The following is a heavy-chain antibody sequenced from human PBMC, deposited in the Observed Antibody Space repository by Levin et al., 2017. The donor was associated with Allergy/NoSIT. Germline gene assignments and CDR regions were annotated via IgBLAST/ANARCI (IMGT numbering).Heavy chain of an antibody. Sequence: SQTLSLTCTVSGGSISSSSYYWGWIRQPPGKGLEWIGSIYYSGSTYYNPSLKSRVTISVDTSKNQFSLKLSSVTAADTAVYYCARPLWFGELVWDVDAFDSWGQGTMVTVSS. D-gene: IGHD3-10*01. CDR1: GGSISSSSYY. CDR2: IYYSGST. J-gene: IGHJ3*02. V-gene: IGHV4-39*01. CDR3: ARPLWFGELVWDVDAFDS.